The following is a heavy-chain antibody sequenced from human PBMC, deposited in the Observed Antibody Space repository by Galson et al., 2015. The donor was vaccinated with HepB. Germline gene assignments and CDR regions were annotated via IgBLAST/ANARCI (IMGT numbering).Heavy chain of an antibody. Sequence: SVKVSCKASGGTFSSYTISWVRQAPGQGLEWMGRIIPILGIANYAQKFQGRVTITADKSTSTSYMELSSLRSEDTAVYYCARGDSSGGYERDAFDIWGQGTMVTVSS. CDR1: GGTFSSYT. CDR3: ARGDSSGGYERDAFDI. J-gene: IGHJ3*02. V-gene: IGHV1-69*02. CDR2: IIPILGIA. D-gene: IGHD6-19*01.